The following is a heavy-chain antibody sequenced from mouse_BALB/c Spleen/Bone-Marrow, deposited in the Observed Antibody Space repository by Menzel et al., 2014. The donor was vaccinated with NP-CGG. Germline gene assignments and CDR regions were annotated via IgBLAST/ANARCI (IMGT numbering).Heavy chain of an antibody. J-gene: IGHJ2*01. D-gene: IGHD2-1*01. V-gene: IGHV4-1*02. CDR2: INPDSRTI. Sequence: EVKLQESGGGLVQPGGSLKLSCAASGFDFRRYWMSWVRQAPGKGLQWIGEINPDSRTINYTPSLKDKFIVSRDNAKNTLYLQMSKVRSEDTALYYCARGNYYGNLDYWGQGTTLTVSS. CDR3: ARGNYYGNLDY. CDR1: GFDFRRYW.